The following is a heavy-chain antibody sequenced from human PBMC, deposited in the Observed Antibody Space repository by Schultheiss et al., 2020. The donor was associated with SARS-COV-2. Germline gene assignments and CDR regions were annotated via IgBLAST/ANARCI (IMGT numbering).Heavy chain of an antibody. CDR2: IWFYGTNK. CDR1: GFTFSSHG. Sequence: GGSLRLSCAASGFTFSSHGMHWVRQAPGKGLEWVAVIWFYGTNKYYADSVKGRFTISRDNSKNTLYLQMDSLRVEDTAVYYCAKGYCSGGSCYSVYYYYGMDVWGQGTTVTVSS. V-gene: IGHV3-33*06. D-gene: IGHD2-15*01. J-gene: IGHJ6*02. CDR3: AKGYCSGGSCYSVYYYYGMDV.